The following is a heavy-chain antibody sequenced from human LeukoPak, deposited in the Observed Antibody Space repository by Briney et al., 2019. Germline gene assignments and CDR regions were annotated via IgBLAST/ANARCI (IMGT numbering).Heavy chain of an antibody. CDR1: GGSISSYY. J-gene: IGHJ4*02. CDR3: ARGASEVSDTYFDV. D-gene: IGHD5/OR15-5a*01. Sequence: SHTLSLTRTVYGGSISSYYWSWIRQPAGKGLEWIGRIFTSGSTSYNPSLKSRVTMSLDKSDNEFSLKVRSVAAADTSVYYCARGASEVSDTYFDVWGQGTLVTVSS. V-gene: IGHV4-4*07. CDR2: IFTSGST.